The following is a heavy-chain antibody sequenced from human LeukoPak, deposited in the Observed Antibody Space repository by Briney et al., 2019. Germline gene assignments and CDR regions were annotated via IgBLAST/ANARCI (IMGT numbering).Heavy chain of an antibody. D-gene: IGHD3-3*01. CDR1: GGSISSYY. CDR3: ARESRIFGVVIPTGYAFDI. CDR2: IYYSGST. Sequence: SETLSLTCTVSGGSISSYYWSWIRQPPGKGLEWIGYIYYSGSTNYNPSLKSRVTISVDTSKNQFSLKLSSVTAADTAVYYCARESRIFGVVIPTGYAFDIWGQGTMVTVSS. J-gene: IGHJ3*02. V-gene: IGHV4-59*01.